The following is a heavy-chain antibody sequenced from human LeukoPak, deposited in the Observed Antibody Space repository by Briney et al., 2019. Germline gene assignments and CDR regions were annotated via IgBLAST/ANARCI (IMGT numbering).Heavy chain of an antibody. CDR2: ISDIGSI. D-gene: IGHD6-19*01. CDR1: GGSISSYY. CDR3: ARASWQWRYYFDY. J-gene: IGHJ4*02. V-gene: IGHV4-59*01. Sequence: PSETLSLTCTVSGGSISSYYWSWIRQPPGKGLEWIAYISDIGSINYNPSLKSRVTISVDTSKNQFSLKLSSVTAADTAVYYCARASWQWRYYFDYWGQGTLVTVSS.